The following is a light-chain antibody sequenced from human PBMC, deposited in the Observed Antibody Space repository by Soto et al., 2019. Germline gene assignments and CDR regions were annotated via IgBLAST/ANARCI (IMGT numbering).Light chain of an antibody. Sequence: DVQMTQSPSSLSASQGDRVTITCRASQSISSYLNWYQQKPGKAPKLLIYAASSLQSGVPSRFSGSGSGTDFTLTISRLQPEDFATYYCQQSYTTPRTFGQGTKVDIK. V-gene: IGKV1-39*01. J-gene: IGKJ1*01. CDR2: AAS. CDR1: QSISSY. CDR3: QQSYTTPRT.